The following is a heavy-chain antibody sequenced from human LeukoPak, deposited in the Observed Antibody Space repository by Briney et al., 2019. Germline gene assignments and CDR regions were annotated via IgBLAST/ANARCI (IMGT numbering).Heavy chain of an antibody. D-gene: IGHD3-16*01. V-gene: IGHV3-66*01. CDR3: ARGATPWGHFDY. CDR1: GFIVSSTY. Sequence: GGSLRLSCAASGFIVSSTYMSWVRQAPGKGLEWVSVIYSGGSTFYADSVKGRFTISRDNSKNTLYLQMNSLRAEDTAVYYCARGATPWGHFDYWGQGTLITVSS. J-gene: IGHJ4*02. CDR2: IYSGGST.